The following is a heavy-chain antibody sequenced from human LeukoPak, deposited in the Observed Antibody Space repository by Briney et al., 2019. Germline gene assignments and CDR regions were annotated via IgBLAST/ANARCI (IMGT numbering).Heavy chain of an antibody. CDR2: IKQDETEK. J-gene: IGHJ4*02. CDR3: AKDPWAPYDYVLP. CDR1: GFTFSNFW. Sequence: GGSLRLSCTASGFTFSNFWMGWVRQAPGKGLEWVANIKQDETEKFYLGSVKGRFTISRDNAKNSLYLQMNSLRAEDTAVYYCAKDPWAPYDYVLPWGQGILVTVSS. D-gene: IGHD3-16*01. V-gene: IGHV3-7*03.